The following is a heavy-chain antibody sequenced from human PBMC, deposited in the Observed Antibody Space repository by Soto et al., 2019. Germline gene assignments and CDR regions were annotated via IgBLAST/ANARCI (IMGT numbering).Heavy chain of an antibody. CDR3: ARAELIVAGPAFDS. Sequence: QVDLVQSGAEVKKPGASVKMSCKSSGYRLSNYYMHWVRQAPGQGLEWMGIVNPSDGRANYARKSQGRVPMTWATSTTTRYVELNSRRSDGTAIYYWARAELIVAGPAFDSWGQGTLVTVSS. CDR1: GYRLSNYY. V-gene: IGHV1-46*01. J-gene: IGHJ4*02. CDR2: VNPSDGRA. D-gene: IGHD5-12*01.